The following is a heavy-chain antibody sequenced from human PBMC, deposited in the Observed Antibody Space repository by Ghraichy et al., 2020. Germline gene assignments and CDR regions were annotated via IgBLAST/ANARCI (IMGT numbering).Heavy chain of an antibody. V-gene: IGHV3-64D*06. CDR1: GFTFRAFV. Sequence: GGSLRLSCSASGFTFRAFVMHWVRQAPGKGLEYVSAISTDGGNTYSADSVKGRFTISRDNSKNTLFLQMSSLRVEDTGVYFCVKEAVSGSGNNYYFYYGMDVWGQGTPVTVSS. D-gene: IGHD3-10*01. CDR3: VKEAVSGSGNNYYFYYGMDV. J-gene: IGHJ6*02. CDR2: ISTDGGNT.